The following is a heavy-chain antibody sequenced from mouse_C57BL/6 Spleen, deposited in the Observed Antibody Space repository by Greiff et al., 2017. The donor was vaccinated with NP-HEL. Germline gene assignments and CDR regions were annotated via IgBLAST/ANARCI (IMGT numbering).Heavy chain of an antibody. V-gene: IGHV14-3*01. Sequence: EVMLVESVAELVRPGASVKLSCTASGFNIKNTYMHWVKQRPEQGLEWIGRIDPANGNTKYAPKFQGKATITADTSSNTAYLQLSSLTSEDTAIYYCARSHYYGSSYDYYAMDYWGQGTSVTVSS. D-gene: IGHD1-1*01. J-gene: IGHJ4*01. CDR3: ARSHYYGSSYDYYAMDY. CDR2: IDPANGNT. CDR1: GFNIKNTY.